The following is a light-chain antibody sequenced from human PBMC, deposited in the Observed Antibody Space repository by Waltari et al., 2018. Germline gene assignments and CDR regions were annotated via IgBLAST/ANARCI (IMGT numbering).Light chain of an antibody. J-gene: IGLJ2*01. V-gene: IGLV2-14*03. CDR3: SSYRSTSYTSSTSVV. CDR2: DVS. Sequence: QSALTQPASVSGSPGQSISISCTGTSSPVGGYHYFSWYQHPPGKAPKLLIYDVSNRPSGVSDRFSGSKSGNTASLTISGLQAEDEADYYCSSYRSTSYTSSTSVVFGGGTKLTVL. CDR1: SSPVGGYHY.